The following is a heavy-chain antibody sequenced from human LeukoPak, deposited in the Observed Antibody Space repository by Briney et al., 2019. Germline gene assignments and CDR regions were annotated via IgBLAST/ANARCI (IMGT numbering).Heavy chain of an antibody. Sequence: SSETLSLTCTVSGGSISSSSYYWGWIRQPPGKGLEWIGSIYYSGSTYYNPSLKSRVTISVDTSKNQFSLKLSSVTAADTAVYYCATVAAAGFWFDPWGQGTLVTVSS. D-gene: IGHD6-13*01. CDR2: IYYSGST. CDR1: GGSISSSSYY. CDR3: ATVAAAGFWFDP. V-gene: IGHV4-39*07. J-gene: IGHJ5*02.